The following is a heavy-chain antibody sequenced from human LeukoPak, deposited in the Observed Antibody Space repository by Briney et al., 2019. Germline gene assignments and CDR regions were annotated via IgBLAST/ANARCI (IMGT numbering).Heavy chain of an antibody. CDR2: ISSSGSTI. CDR1: GFTFSSYE. CDR3: APHCSSASCPDY. D-gene: IGHD2-2*01. V-gene: IGHV3-48*03. J-gene: IGHJ4*02. Sequence: GGSLRLSCAASGFTFSSYEMNWVRQAPGKGLEWVSYISSSGSTIYYADSVKGRFTISRDNAKNSLYLQMNSLRTEDTSVYYCAPHCSSASCPDYWGQGTLVTVSS.